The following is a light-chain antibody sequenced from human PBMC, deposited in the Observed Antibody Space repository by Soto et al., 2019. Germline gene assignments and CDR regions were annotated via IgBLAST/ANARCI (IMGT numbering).Light chain of an antibody. CDR1: SIDVGAYDY. CDR2: DVY. V-gene: IGLV2-14*03. Sequence: QSALTQPASVSGSPGQSMAISCTGTSIDVGAYDYVSWYQQHPGKAPKVIISDVYNRPSGVSNRFSGSKSGNTASLTISGLQAEDEADYYCGSYTTSGSVIFGGGTQLTVL. J-gene: IGLJ2*01. CDR3: GSYTTSGSVI.